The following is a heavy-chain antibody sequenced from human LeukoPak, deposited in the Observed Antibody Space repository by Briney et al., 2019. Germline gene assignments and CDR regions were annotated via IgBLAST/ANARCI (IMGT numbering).Heavy chain of an antibody. V-gene: IGHV3-49*04. CDR1: GFTFGDYA. CDR3: TTHEAFDY. J-gene: IGHJ4*02. Sequence: GGSLRLSCTASGFTFGDYAMSWVRQAPGKGLEWVGFIRSKAYGGTTEYAASVKGRFTISRDDSKSIAYLQMNSLKTEDTAVHYCTTHEAFDYWGQGTLVTVSS. CDR2: IRSKAYGGTT.